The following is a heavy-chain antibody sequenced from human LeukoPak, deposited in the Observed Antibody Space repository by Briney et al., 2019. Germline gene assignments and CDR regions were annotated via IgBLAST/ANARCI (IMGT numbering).Heavy chain of an antibody. V-gene: IGHV1-69*13. J-gene: IGHJ6*04. CDR2: IIPIFGTA. CDR1: GGTFSSYA. CDR3: ARGYCSSTSCYLLNYYYYYGMDV. Sequence: SVKVSCKASGGTFSSYAISWARQAPGQGLEWMGGIIPIFGTANYAQKFQGRVTITADESTSTAYMELSSLRSEDTAVYYCARGYCSSTSCYLLNYYYYYGMDVWGKGTTVTVSS. D-gene: IGHD2-2*01.